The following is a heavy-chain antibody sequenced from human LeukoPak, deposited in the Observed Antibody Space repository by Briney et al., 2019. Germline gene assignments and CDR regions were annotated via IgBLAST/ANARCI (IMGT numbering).Heavy chain of an antibody. Sequence: GGSLRLSCVASGFTLSHYYMHWVRQVPGKGLVWVSCINGYGSSTKYADSVKGRFTISRDNAKNTLYLQVNSLRAEDTAVYYCAKGGSPGALDYWGRGTLVTVSS. CDR2: INGYGSST. CDR3: AKGGSPGALDY. V-gene: IGHV3-74*01. D-gene: IGHD2-15*01. CDR1: GFTLSHYY. J-gene: IGHJ4*02.